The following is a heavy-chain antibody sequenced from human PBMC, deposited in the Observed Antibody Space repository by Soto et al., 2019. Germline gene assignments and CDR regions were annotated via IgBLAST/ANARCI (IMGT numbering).Heavy chain of an antibody. CDR1: GFTFSSYG. CDR3: AREAIAVAGTPAFDI. V-gene: IGHV3-33*01. J-gene: IGHJ3*02. D-gene: IGHD6-19*01. Sequence: GGSLRLSCAASGFTFSSYGMHWVRQAPGKGLEWVAVIWYDGSNKYYADSVKGRFTISRDNSKNTLYLQMNSLRAEDTAVYYCAREAIAVAGTPAFDIWGQGTMVTVS. CDR2: IWYDGSNK.